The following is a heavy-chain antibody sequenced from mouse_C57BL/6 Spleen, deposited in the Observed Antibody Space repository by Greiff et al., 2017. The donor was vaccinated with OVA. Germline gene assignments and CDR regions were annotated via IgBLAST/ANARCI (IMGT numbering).Heavy chain of an antibody. CDR3: VGGPYAMDY. V-gene: IGHV10-1*01. CDR1: GFSFNTYA. J-gene: IGHJ4*01. CDR2: IRSKSNNYAT. Sequence: EVNLVESGGGLVQPKGSLKLSCAASGFSFNTYAMNWVRQAPGKGLEWVARIRSKSNNYATYYADSVKDRFTISRDDSESMLYLQMNNLKTEDTAMYYCVGGPYAMDYWGQGTSVTVSS.